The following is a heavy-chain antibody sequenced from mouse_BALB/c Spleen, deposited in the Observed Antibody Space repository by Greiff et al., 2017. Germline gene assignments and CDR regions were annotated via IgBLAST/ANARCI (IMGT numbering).Heavy chain of an antibody. CDR3: ARLYGNPDYYAMDY. Sequence: QVQLQQSGAELAKPGASVKMSCKVSGYTFTSYWMHWVKQRPGQGLEWIGYINPSTGYTEYNQKFKDKATLTADKSSSTAYMQLSSLTSEDSAVYYCARLYGNPDYYAMDYWGQGTSVTVSS. D-gene: IGHD2-10*02. J-gene: IGHJ4*01. CDR1: GYTFTSYW. CDR2: INPSTGYT. V-gene: IGHV1-7*01.